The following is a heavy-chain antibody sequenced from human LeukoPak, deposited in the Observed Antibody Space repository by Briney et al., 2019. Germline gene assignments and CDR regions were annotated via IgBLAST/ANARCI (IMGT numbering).Heavy chain of an antibody. V-gene: IGHV3-53*01. J-gene: IGHJ4*02. D-gene: IGHD6-13*01. CDR3: AREYGFGGIAAAGT. Sequence: GGSLRLSCAASGFTVSSNYMSWVRQAPGKGLEWVSVIYSGGSTYYADSVKGRFTISRDNSKNTLYLQMDSLRAEDTAVYYCAREYGFGGIAAAGTWGQGTLVTVSS. CDR2: IYSGGST. CDR1: GFTVSSNY.